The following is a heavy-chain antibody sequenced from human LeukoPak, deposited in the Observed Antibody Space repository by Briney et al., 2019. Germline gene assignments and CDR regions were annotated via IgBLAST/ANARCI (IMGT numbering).Heavy chain of an antibody. D-gene: IGHD3-10*01. CDR1: GGSISSYY. V-gene: IGHV4-59*01. CDR3: ARVWFGELQEPLYYYYGMDV. Sequence: KPSETLSLTCTVSGGSISSYYWSWIRQPPGKGLEWIGYMYYSGSTNYNPSLKSRVTISVDTSKNQFSLKLSSVTAADTAVYYCARVWFGELQEPLYYYYGMDVWGQGTTVTVSS. CDR2: MYYSGST. J-gene: IGHJ6*02.